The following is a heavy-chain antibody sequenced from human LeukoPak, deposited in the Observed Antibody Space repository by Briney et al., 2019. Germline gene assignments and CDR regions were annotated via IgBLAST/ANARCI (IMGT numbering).Heavy chain of an antibody. J-gene: IGHJ4*02. D-gene: IGHD1-20*01. CDR2: IRYDGSNK. Sequence: QAGGSLRLSCAAAGFTFRSYGMHWVRQAPGKGLEGVAFIRYDGSNKYYADSVKGRFTISRDNSKNTLYLQMNSLRAEDTAVYYCARDNWIEAHYFDYWGQGTLVTVSS. CDR3: ARDNWIEAHYFDY. CDR1: GFTFRSYG. V-gene: IGHV3-30*02.